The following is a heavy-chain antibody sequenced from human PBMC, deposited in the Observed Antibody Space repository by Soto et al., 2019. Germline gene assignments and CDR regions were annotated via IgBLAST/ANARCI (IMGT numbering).Heavy chain of an antibody. Sequence: GGSLRLSCAASGFTFSSYAMSWVRQAPGKGLEWVSAISGSGGSTYYADSVKGRFTISRDNSKNTLYVKMNSLRAEDTALYYCAKAYEIVYVWGSYRYTVGAYYYYGLDVWGQGTTVTVSS. J-gene: IGHJ6*02. CDR2: ISGSGGST. CDR1: GFTFSSYA. D-gene: IGHD3-16*02. CDR3: AKAYEIVYVWGSYRYTVGAYYYYGLDV. V-gene: IGHV3-23*01.